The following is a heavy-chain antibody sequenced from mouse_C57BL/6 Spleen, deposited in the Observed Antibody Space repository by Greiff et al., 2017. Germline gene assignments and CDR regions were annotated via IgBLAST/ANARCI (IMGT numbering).Heavy chain of an antibody. CDR1: GYSITSGYY. V-gene: IGHV3-6*01. CDR2: ISYDGSN. J-gene: IGHJ2*01. CDR3: ARDEGRRHFDY. Sequence: EVQLQQSGPGLVKPSQSLSLTCSVTGYSITSGYYWNWIRQFPGNKLEWMGYISYDGSNNYNPSLKNRISITRDTSKNQFFLKLNSVTTEDTATYYCARDEGRRHFDYWGQGTTLTVSS. D-gene: IGHD3-2*02.